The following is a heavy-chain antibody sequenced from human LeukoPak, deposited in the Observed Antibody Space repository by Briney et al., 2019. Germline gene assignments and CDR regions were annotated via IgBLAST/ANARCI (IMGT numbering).Heavy chain of an antibody. J-gene: IGHJ5*02. Sequence: GGSLRLSCAASGFTFSSYGMHWVRQAPGEGLEWVAFIRYDGSNKYYADSVRGRFTISRDNAKNSLYLQMNSLRAEDTAVYYCARDSEGEFDPWGQGTLVTVSS. CDR2: IRYDGSNK. CDR1: GFTFSSYG. V-gene: IGHV3-30*02. CDR3: ARDSEGEFDP. D-gene: IGHD2-21*01.